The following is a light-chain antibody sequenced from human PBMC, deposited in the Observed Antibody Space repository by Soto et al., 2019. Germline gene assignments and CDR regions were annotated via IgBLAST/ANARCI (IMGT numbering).Light chain of an antibody. CDR3: QLYSGSPWT. Sequence: VVLTQSPGTLSLSPGERATLSCRASQTISHKYLAWFQQKAGQAPRLLIHSVSVRATGAPDRFSGSGSGTDFTLNISRLEPEDFAVYYCQLYSGSPWTFGQGTKVEV. CDR2: SVS. CDR1: QTISHKY. J-gene: IGKJ1*01. V-gene: IGKV3-20*01.